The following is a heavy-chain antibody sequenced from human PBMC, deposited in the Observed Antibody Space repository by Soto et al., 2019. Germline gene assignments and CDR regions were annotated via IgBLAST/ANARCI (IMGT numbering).Heavy chain of an antibody. J-gene: IGHJ4*02. CDR2: MSSDGKNK. Sequence: QVQLVESGGGVVQPGRSLRLSCAASGFTFSNYGMHWVRQAPGKGLEWVAIMSSDGKNKFYAESVKGRFTISRDDSLHTLYLQMDILKTEDTAVYSCALDVYCRSNSGLRHIVEYWGQGTLVTVSS. V-gene: IGHV3-30*03. CDR3: ALDVYCRSNSGLRHIVEY. D-gene: IGHD2-2*01. CDR1: GFTFSNYG.